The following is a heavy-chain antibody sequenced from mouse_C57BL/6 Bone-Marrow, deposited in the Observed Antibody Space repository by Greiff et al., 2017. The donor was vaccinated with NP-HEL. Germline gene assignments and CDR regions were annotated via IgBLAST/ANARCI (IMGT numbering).Heavy chain of an antibody. CDR3: ARRGGLRLLDY. Sequence: QVQLQQSGAELVKPGASVKLSCKASGYTFTSYWMHWVKQRPGQGLEWIGVIHPNSGSTNYNEKFKSKATLTVDKSSSTAYMQLSSLTSEDSAVYYCARRGGLRLLDYWGQGTTLTVSS. CDR2: IHPNSGST. D-gene: IGHD3-2*02. CDR1: GYTFTSYW. J-gene: IGHJ2*01. V-gene: IGHV1-64*01.